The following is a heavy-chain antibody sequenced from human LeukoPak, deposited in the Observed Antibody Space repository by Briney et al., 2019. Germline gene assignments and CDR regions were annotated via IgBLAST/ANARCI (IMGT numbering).Heavy chain of an antibody. V-gene: IGHV4-30-4*08. D-gene: IGHD5-12*01. Sequence: PSETLSLTCTVSGGSISSGDYYWSWIRQPPGKGLVWIGYIYYSGSTYYNPSLKSRVTISVDTSKNQFSLKLSSVTAADTAVYYCARAEDSGYVVFDYWGQGTLVTVSS. CDR1: GGSISSGDYY. CDR3: ARAEDSGYVVFDY. J-gene: IGHJ4*02. CDR2: IYYSGST.